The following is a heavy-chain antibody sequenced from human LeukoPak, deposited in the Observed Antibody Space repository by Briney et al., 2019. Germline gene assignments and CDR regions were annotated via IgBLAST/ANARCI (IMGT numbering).Heavy chain of an antibody. CDR2: INPSGGST. Sequence: GASVTVSCKASGYTLTSYFMHWVRQAPGQGLEWMGIINPSGGSTSYAQKFQGRVTMTRDTSTSTVYMELSSLRSEDTAVYYCARTAGRTFDYWGQGTLVTVSS. V-gene: IGHV1-46*01. CDR3: ARTAGRTFDY. J-gene: IGHJ4*02. CDR1: GYTLTSYF. D-gene: IGHD6-6*01.